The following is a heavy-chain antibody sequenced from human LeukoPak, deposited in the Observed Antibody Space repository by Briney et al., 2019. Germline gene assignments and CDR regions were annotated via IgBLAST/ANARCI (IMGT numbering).Heavy chain of an antibody. Sequence: GGSLRLSCAASGFTISSYAMSWVRQAPGKGLEGVSAISGSGGSTYYADSVKGRFTISRDNSKNTLYLQMNSLRAEDTAVYYCAKDVPRGCSGGSCYPYYFDYWGRGTLVTVSS. CDR1: GFTISSYA. J-gene: IGHJ4*02. V-gene: IGHV3-23*01. CDR2: ISGSGGST. CDR3: AKDVPRGCSGGSCYPYYFDY. D-gene: IGHD2-15*01.